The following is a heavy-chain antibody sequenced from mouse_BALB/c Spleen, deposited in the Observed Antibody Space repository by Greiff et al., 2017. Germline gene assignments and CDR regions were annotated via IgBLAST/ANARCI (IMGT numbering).Heavy chain of an antibody. CDR3: ARDDGNYGYFDY. J-gene: IGHJ2*01. Sequence: EVQLQQSGPSLVKPSQTLSLTCSVTGDSITSGYWNWIRKFPGNKLEYMGYISYSGSTYYNPSLKSRISITRDTSKNQYYLQLNSVTTEDTATYYCARDDGNYGYFDYWGQGTTLTVSS. CDR1: GDSITSGY. CDR2: ISYSGST. D-gene: IGHD2-3*01. V-gene: IGHV3-8*02.